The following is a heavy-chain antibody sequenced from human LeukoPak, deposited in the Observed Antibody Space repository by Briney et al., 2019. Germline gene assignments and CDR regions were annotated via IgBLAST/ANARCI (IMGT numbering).Heavy chain of an antibody. CDR2: MSPNSGDT. V-gene: IGHV1-8*02. J-gene: IGHJ4*02. Sequence: ASVKVSCMASEYTFTNYDINWVRQATGQRPEWMGWMSPNSGDTGYAQKFQDRVTMTRNTSISTAYMELSSLRSDDTAVYYCARGPPNWGYDYWGPGTLVTVSS. CDR1: EYTFTNYD. CDR3: ARGPPNWGYDY. D-gene: IGHD7-27*01.